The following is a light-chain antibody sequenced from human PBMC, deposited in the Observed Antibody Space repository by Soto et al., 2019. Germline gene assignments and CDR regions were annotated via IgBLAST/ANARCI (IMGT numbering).Light chain of an antibody. CDR2: EVS. CDR3: SSYAGSNNPYV. CDR1: SSDVGGYNY. Sequence: QSVLTQPPSASGPPGQSVTISCTGTSSDVGGYNYVSWYQQHPGKAPKLMIYEVSKRPSGVPDRFSGSKSGNTASLTVSGLQAEDEADYYCSSYAGSNNPYVFGTGTKVTVL. J-gene: IGLJ1*01. V-gene: IGLV2-8*01.